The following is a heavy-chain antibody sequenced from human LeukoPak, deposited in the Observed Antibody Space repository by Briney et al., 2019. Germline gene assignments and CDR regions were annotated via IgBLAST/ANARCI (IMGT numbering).Heavy chain of an antibody. Sequence: HTGGYLRLSCAASGFTFSSYEMNWVRQAPGKGLEWVSFICSIGSTIYYADSVKGRFTISRDNAKNALYLQMSSLRAEDTAVYYAAGDGNGSGTDVWGQGATVTASS. J-gene: IGHJ6*01. CDR1: GFTFSSYE. V-gene: IGHV3-48*03. CDR3: AGDGNGSGTDV. CDR2: ICSIGSTI. D-gene: IGHD2-15*01.